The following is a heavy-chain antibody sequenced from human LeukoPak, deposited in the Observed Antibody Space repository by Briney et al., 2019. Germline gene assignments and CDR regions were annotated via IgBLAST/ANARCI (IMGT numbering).Heavy chain of an antibody. J-gene: IGHJ4*02. Sequence: ASVKVSCKASGYTFTSYAMHWVRQAPGQRLEWMGWINAGNGNTKYSQKFQGRVTITRDTSASTAYMELSSLRSEDTAVCYCAREDDYGDWGDYWGQGTLVTVSS. CDR2: INAGNGNT. V-gene: IGHV1-3*01. CDR1: GYTFTSYA. CDR3: AREDDYGDWGDY. D-gene: IGHD4-17*01.